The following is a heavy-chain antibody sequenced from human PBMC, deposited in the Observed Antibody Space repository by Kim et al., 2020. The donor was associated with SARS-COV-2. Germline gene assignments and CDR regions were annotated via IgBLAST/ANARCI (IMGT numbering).Heavy chain of an antibody. V-gene: IGHV3-15*01. J-gene: IGHJ6*02. CDR1: GFTFSNAW. Sequence: GGSLRLSCAASGFTFSNAWMSWVRQAPGKGLEWVGRIKSKTDGGTTDYAAPVKGRFTISRDDSKNTLYLQMNSLKTEDTAVYYCTTFTYYYYGMDVWGQGTTVTVSS. CDR3: TTFTYYYYGMDV. CDR2: IKSKTDGGTT.